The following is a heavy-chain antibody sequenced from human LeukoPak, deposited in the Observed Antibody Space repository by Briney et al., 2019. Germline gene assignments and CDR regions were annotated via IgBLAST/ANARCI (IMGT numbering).Heavy chain of an antibody. CDR3: AKDTTIGAADYYFDY. Sequence: GGSLRLSCAASGFIFSNYGMHWVRQAPGKGLEWMAVISNDGRDKHYADSVKGRFTISRDNAKTTLYLQMNSLRAEDTAVYYCAKDTTIGAADYYFDYWGQGTLVTVSS. CDR1: GFIFSNYG. J-gene: IGHJ4*02. V-gene: IGHV3-30*18. D-gene: IGHD6-13*01. CDR2: ISNDGRDK.